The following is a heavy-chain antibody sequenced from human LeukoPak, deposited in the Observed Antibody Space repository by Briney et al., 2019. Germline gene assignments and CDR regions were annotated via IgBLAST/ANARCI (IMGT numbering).Heavy chain of an antibody. CDR3: ARHRDDYNQPFDY. J-gene: IGHJ4*02. Sequence: SETLSLTCTVSGGSISRSSYYWGWIRQPPGRGLEWIGSIYYSGSTYYNPTLKSRVTISVDTSKNQFSLKLTSVTAADTGVYYCARHRDDYNQPFDYWGQGTLVTVSS. V-gene: IGHV4-39*01. CDR1: GGSISRSSYY. CDR2: IYYSGST. D-gene: IGHD5-24*01.